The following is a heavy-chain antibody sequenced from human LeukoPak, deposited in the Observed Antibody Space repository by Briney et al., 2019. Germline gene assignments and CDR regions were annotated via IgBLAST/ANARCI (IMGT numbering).Heavy chain of an antibody. J-gene: IGHJ4*02. CDR3: ARDLYDFWSGSEYFGY. CDR1: GYTFTGYY. V-gene: IGHV1-2*02. D-gene: IGHD3-3*01. CDR2: IKPNSGGT. Sequence: GASVKVSCKASGYTFTGYYMHWVRQAPGQGLEWMGWIKPNSGGTNYAQKFQGRVTMTRDTSISTAYMELSRLRSDDTAVYYCARDLYDFWSGSEYFGYWGQGTLVTVSS.